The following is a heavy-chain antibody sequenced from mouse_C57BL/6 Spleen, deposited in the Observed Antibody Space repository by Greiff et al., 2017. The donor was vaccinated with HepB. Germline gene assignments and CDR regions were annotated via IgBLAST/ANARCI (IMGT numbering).Heavy chain of an antibody. CDR1: GYTFTSYG. CDR2: IYPRSGNT. J-gene: IGHJ2*01. D-gene: IGHD4-1*01. CDR3: ERNRSYWEGDC. V-gene: IGHV1-81*01. Sequence: QVQLQQSGAELARPGASLKLSCKASGYTFTSYGTCWVNQRTGKGLEWIGEIYPRSGNTHYNEKFKGKGTLAADKSSSTAYMELLSLTSEDSAFYVCERNRSYWEGDCWGQGTTLTVSS.